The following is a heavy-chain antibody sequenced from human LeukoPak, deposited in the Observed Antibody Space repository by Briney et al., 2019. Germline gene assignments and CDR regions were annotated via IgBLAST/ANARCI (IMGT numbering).Heavy chain of an antibody. Sequence: SETLSLTCAVSGGSITNYYWSWIRQPPGKGLEWIGYIYYTGSTNYNPSLKSRVTISMDTSNNQFSLRLSSVTAADTAVYYCAREVGEPSGFDPWGQGTLVTVSS. CDR2: IYYTGST. CDR3: AREVGEPSGFDP. CDR1: GGSITNYY. V-gene: IGHV4-59*01. J-gene: IGHJ5*02. D-gene: IGHD3-10*01.